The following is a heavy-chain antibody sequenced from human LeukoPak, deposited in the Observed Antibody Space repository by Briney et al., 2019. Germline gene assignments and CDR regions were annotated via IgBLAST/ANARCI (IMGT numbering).Heavy chain of an antibody. CDR2: IIPIFGTG. CDR1: GGTFSNYA. J-gene: IGHJ5*02. CDR3: ARDNSVRDEAWWFNP. D-gene: IGHD5-24*01. V-gene: IGHV1-69*01. Sequence: EASVKVSCKASGGTFSNYAISWVRQAPGQGLEWMGGIIPIFGTGNYAQKFQGRVTITADESTSTAYMELSSLRSEDTAVYYCARDNSVRDEAWWFNPWGQGTLVTVSS.